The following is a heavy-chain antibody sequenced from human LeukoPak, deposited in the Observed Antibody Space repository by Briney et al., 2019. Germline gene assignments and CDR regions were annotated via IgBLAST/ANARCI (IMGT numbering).Heavy chain of an antibody. V-gene: IGHV3-64*01. Sequence: GGSLRLSCAASGFTFSSYAMHWVRQAPGKGLEYVSAISSNGGSTYYANSVKGRFTISRDNSKNTLYLQMGSLRAEDMAVYYCAREGLYCSGGSCYEDRYYYYYYMDVWGKGTTVTVSS. CDR2: ISSNGGST. CDR3: AREGLYCSGGSCYEDRYYYYYYMDV. J-gene: IGHJ6*03. CDR1: GFTFSSYA. D-gene: IGHD2-15*01.